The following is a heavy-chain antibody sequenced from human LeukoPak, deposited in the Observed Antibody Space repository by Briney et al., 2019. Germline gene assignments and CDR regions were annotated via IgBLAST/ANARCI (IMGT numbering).Heavy chain of an antibody. CDR3: ARDRRDYDSRGYYYGGPWDY. V-gene: IGHV4-39*07. CDR2: IFYSGST. J-gene: IGHJ4*02. D-gene: IGHD3-22*01. Sequence: PSQTLSLTCTVSGGSISSGGYYWGWIRQPPGKGLEWIGSIFYSGSTYYNPSLKSRVTISVDTSKDQFSLKLRSVTAADTAVYYCARDRRDYDSRGYYYGGPWDYWGQGTLVTVSS. CDR1: GGSISSGGYY.